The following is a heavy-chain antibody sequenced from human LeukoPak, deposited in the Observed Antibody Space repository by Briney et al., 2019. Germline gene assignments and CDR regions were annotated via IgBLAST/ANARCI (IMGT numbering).Heavy chain of an antibody. CDR3: ARDSMVRGGNLYYYYYMDV. Sequence: SVKVSCKASGGTFSSYAISWVRQAPGQGLEWMAGIIPIFGTANYAQKFQGRVTITTDESTSTAYMELSSLRSEDTAVYYCARDSMVRGGNLYYYYYMDVWGKGTTVTVSS. V-gene: IGHV1-69*05. D-gene: IGHD3-10*01. CDR2: IIPIFGTA. J-gene: IGHJ6*03. CDR1: GGTFSSYA.